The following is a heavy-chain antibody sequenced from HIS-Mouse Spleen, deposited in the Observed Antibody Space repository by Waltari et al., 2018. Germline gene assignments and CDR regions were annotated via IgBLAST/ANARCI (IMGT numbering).Heavy chain of an antibody. D-gene: IGHD5-12*01. CDR1: GGSFRGYY. V-gene: IGHV4-34*01. CDR2: INHSGST. CDR3: ARQVEMATIDY. Sequence: QVQLQQWGAGLLKPSETLSLTCAVYGGSFRGYYWSWIRQPPGKGLEWIGEINHSGSTNYNPSLKSRVTISVDTSKNQFSLKLSSVTAADTAVYYCARQVEMATIDYWGQGTLVTVSS. J-gene: IGHJ4*02.